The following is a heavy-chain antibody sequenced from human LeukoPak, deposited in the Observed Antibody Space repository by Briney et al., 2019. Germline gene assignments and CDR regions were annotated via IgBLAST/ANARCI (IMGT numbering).Heavy chain of an antibody. CDR2: ISSSSSYI. Sequence: GGSLRLSCAASGFTFSSYSMNWVRQAPGKGLEWVSSISSSSSYIYYADSVKGRFTISRDNAKNSLYLQMNSLRVEDTAVYYCAKVGSWYEDFDYWGQGTLVTVSS. J-gene: IGHJ4*01. V-gene: IGHV3-21*04. CDR1: GFTFSSYS. D-gene: IGHD6-13*01. CDR3: AKVGSWYEDFDY.